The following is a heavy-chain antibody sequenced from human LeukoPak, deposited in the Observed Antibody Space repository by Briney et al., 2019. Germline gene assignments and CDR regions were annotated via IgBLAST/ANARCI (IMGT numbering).Heavy chain of an antibody. CDR1: GGTFTSYT. V-gene: IGHV1-69*10. CDR3: ASIVGATTGDY. D-gene: IGHD1-26*01. J-gene: IGHJ4*02. CDR2: IIPILGIA. Sequence: SVKVSCKASGGTFTSYTISWVRQAPGQGLEWMGGIIPILGIANYAQKFQGRVTITADKSTSTAYMELSSLRSEDTAVYYCASIVGATTGDYWGQGTLVTVSS.